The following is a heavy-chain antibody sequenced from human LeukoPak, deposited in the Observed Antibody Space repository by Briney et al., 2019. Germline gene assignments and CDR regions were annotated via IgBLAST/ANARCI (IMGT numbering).Heavy chain of an antibody. J-gene: IGHJ4*02. V-gene: IGHV4-34*01. Sequence: PSETLSLTCAVYGGSFSGYYWSWIRQPPGKGLEWIGEINHSGSTNYNPSLKSRVTISVDTSKNQFSLRLSSVTAADTAVYYCARQAGGSGSDYWGQGTLVTVSS. D-gene: IGHD3-10*01. CDR3: ARQAGGSGSDY. CDR2: INHSGST. CDR1: GGSFSGYY.